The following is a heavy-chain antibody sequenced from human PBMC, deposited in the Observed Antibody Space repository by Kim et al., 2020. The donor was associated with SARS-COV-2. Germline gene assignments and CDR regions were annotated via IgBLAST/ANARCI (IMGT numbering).Heavy chain of an antibody. J-gene: IGHJ6*02. CDR2: IIPIFGTA. D-gene: IGHD3-22*01. V-gene: IGHV1-69*13. CDR1: GGTFSSYA. CDR3: ASYLDSSGYYPSYYYYYGMDV. Sequence: SVKVSCKASGGTFSSYAISWVRQAPGQGLEWMGGIIPIFGTANYAQKFQGRVTITADESTSTAYMELSSLRSEDTAVYYCASYLDSSGYYPSYYYYYGMDVWGQGTTVTVSS.